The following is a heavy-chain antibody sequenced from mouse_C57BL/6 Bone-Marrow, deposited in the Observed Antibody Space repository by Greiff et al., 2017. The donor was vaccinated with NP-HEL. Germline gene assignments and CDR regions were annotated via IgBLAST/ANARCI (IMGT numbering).Heavy chain of an antibody. CDR2: IYPGDGDT. Sequence: QVQLQQSGPELVKPGASVKISCKASGYAFSSSWMNWVKQRPGKGLEWIGRIYPGDGDTNYNGKFKGKATRTADKASSTAYMQLSSLTSEDSAVYFCEATVVEGDYYAMDYWGQGTSVTVSS. V-gene: IGHV1-82*01. D-gene: IGHD1-1*01. J-gene: IGHJ4*01. CDR3: EATVVEGDYYAMDY. CDR1: GYAFSSSW.